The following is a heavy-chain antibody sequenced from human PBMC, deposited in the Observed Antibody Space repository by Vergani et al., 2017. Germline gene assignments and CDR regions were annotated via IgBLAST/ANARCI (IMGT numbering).Heavy chain of an antibody. CDR1: GFTFSTYG. V-gene: IGHV3-33*01. CDR2: LWYDGKYK. D-gene: IGHD6-6*01. CDR3: TREYSSSSGRGLDI. Sequence: QVQLVESGGGVVQPGRSLRLSCVASGFTFSTYGMYWVRQAPGKGLEWVAALWYDGKYKYYADPVKGRFSVSRDNSQNTLYLQMNSLRAEDTAVYYCTREYSSSSGRGLDIWGQGTMVTVSS. J-gene: IGHJ3*02.